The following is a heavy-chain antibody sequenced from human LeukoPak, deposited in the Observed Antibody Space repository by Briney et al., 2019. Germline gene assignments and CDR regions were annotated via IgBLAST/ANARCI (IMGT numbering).Heavy chain of an antibody. V-gene: IGHV5-51*01. D-gene: IGHD3-10*01. CDR1: GYSFTSSW. J-gene: IGHJ5*02. CDR2: INPGDSDT. CDR3: ARQPGAGWFDP. Sequence: GESLKISCQASGYSFTSSWIGWARQMPGKGLEWMAIINPGDSDTRYSPSFQGQVAISADKSISTVYLQWGSLKASDTAMYYCARQPGAGWFDPWGQGTLVTVSS.